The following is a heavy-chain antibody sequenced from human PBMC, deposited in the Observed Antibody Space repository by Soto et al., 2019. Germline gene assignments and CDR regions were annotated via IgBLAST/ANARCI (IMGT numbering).Heavy chain of an antibody. CDR3: APGPPHYYSAYGYDG. Sequence: SETLSLTCTVSGGAISSGGYYLSWIRQHPGKGLEWIGYIYYSGRTYYNPSLKSRVTISVGTSKNQFSLKLSCGTAADTAVYYCAPGPPHYYSAYGYDGWGQG. CDR2: IYYSGRT. CDR1: GGAISSGGYY. V-gene: IGHV4-31*03. J-gene: IGHJ6*01.